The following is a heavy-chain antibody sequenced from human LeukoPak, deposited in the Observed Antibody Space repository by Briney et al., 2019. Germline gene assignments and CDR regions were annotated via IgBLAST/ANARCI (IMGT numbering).Heavy chain of an antibody. D-gene: IGHD3-10*01. CDR2: ISTSSSYI. J-gene: IGHJ6*03. Sequence: GSLRLSCAASGFTLSSYSMSWVRQAPGKGLEWVSSISTSSSYIYYADSVKGRFTISRDNAKNSLYLQMNSLRAEDTAVYYCARDLYYYGSGSLSLGYYYYYMDVWGKGTTVTISS. CDR3: ARDLYYYGSGSLSLGYYYYYMDV. V-gene: IGHV3-21*01. CDR1: GFTLSSYS.